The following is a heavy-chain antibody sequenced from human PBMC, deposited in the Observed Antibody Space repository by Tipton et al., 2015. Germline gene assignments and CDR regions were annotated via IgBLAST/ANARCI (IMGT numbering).Heavy chain of an antibody. CDR3: ARAGFYYDSNGLRAFDI. CDR2: ISYTDGA. J-gene: IGHJ3*02. V-gene: IGHV4-61*01. D-gene: IGHD3-22*01. Sequence: TLSLTCTVSGGSVSTSNYYWGWIRQPPGKGLEWIGYISYTDGAHYNPALKSRVTISVGTSKNQFSLTLNSVAAADTAVYYCARAGFYYDSNGLRAFDIWGQGTMVTVSS. CDR1: GGSVSTSNYY.